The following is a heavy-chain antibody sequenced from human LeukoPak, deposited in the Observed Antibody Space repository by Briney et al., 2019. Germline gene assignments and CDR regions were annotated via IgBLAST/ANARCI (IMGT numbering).Heavy chain of an antibody. CDR2: IYSGGST. Sequence: RGSLRLSCAASGGTLSGNYRSWVRQAPGKGLEWVSEIYSGGSTYYAQSPKGRFTISRDKSKNTLYLQMTSMRGEGTAVYSSARDPARSCSMDVWGQGTTVTVSS. V-gene: IGHV3-66*02. CDR1: GGTLSGNY. J-gene: IGHJ6*02. CDR3: ARDPARSCSMDV.